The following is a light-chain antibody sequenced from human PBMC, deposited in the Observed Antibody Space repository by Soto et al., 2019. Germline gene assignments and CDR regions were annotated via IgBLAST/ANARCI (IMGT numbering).Light chain of an antibody. CDR2: EVS. V-gene: IGLV2-14*01. CDR3: SSNTRSRTYV. Sequence: QSALTQPASVSGSPGQSITISCTGTRSDVGGYNFVSWYQQHPGKAPKLMIYEVSNRPSGVSNRFSGSKSGNTASLTISGLQAEDEADYYCSSNTRSRTYVFGSGTKLTVL. CDR1: RSDVGGYNF. J-gene: IGLJ1*01.